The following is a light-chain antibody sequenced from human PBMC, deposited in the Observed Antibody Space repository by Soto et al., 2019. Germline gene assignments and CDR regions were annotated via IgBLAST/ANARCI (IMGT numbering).Light chain of an antibody. CDR1: SSNVGSYKL. V-gene: IGLV2-23*02. CDR3: CSSGGSPTYV. Sequence: QSVLTQPASVSGSPGQSITISCTGTSSNVGSYKLVSWYQQHPGKAPKLMIFEVNKRPSGVSNRFSDSKSGNTASLTISGLKVEEEADYYCCSSGGSPTYVFGTGTKLTVL. CDR2: EVN. J-gene: IGLJ1*01.